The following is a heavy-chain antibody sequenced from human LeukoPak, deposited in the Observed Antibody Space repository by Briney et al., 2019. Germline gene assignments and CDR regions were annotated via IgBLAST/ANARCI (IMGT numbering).Heavy chain of an antibody. Sequence: GGSLRLSCSASGFSFRSYAMHWVRQAPGKGLEYVSRISSDGGTTYYTDSVKGRFTISRDNSKNRLYLQMSGLRLEDTAVYYCVTGGYCTSTNCYTLLDYWGQGTLVTVPS. D-gene: IGHD2-2*02. CDR1: GFSFRSYA. CDR2: ISSDGGTT. J-gene: IGHJ4*02. V-gene: IGHV3-64D*06. CDR3: VTGGYCTSTNCYTLLDY.